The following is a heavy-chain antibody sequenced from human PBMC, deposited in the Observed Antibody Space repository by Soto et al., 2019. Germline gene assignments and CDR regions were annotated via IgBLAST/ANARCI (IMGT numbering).Heavy chain of an antibody. CDR3: ARAWQQYDYYYAMDV. Sequence: GESLKISCKGSGYSFTSYWIGWVRQMPGKGPEWMGIIYPGDSDTKYSPSFQGQVTISADKSISTAYLQWSSLKASDTAMYYCARAWQQYDYYYAMDVWCQGTTVTVSS. CDR1: GYSFTSYW. J-gene: IGHJ6*02. CDR2: IYPGDSDT. D-gene: IGHD6-13*01. V-gene: IGHV5-51*01.